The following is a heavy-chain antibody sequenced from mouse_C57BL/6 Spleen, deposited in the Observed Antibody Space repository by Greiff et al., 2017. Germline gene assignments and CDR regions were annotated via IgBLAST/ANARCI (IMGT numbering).Heavy chain of an antibody. D-gene: IGHD2-5*01. CDR3: ASPAYYSNFYFDY. J-gene: IGHJ2*01. CDR2: IHPNSGST. Sequence: VQLQQPGAELVKPGASVKLSCKASGYTFTSYWMHWVKQRPGQGLEWIGMIHPNSGSTNYNEKFKSKATLTVDKASSTAYMQLSSLTSEDSAVYYCASPAYYSNFYFDYWGQGTTLTVSS. V-gene: IGHV1-64*01. CDR1: GYTFTSYW.